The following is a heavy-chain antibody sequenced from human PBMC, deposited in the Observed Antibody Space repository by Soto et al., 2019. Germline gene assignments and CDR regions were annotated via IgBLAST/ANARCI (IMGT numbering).Heavy chain of an antibody. CDR2: IIPIFGTA. V-gene: IGHV1-69*13. J-gene: IGHJ3*02. CDR3: AAYSGYGHGAFDI. Sequence: ASVRVSCKASGGTFSSYAISWVRQAPGQGLEWMGGIIPIFGTANYAQKFQGRVTITADESTSTAYMELSSLRSEDTAVYYCAAYSGYGHGAFDIWGQGTMVTVSS. D-gene: IGHD5-12*01. CDR1: GGTFSSYA.